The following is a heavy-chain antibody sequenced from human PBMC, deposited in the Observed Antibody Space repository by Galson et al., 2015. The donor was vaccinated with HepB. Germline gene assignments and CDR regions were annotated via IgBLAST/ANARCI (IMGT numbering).Heavy chain of an antibody. J-gene: IGHJ4*02. V-gene: IGHV3-53*01. CDR1: GFTVSSNY. CDR3: ARGRAVVNFDY. CDR2: IYSGGST. D-gene: IGHD4-23*01. Sequence: SLRLSCAASGFTVSSNYMSWVRQAPGKGLEWVSVIYSGGSTYYADSVKGRFTISRDNSKNTLYLQMNSLRAEDTAVYYCARGRAVVNFDYWGQGTLVTASS.